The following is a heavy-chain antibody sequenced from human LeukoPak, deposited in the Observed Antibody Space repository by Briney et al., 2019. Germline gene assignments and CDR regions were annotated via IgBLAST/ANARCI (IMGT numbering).Heavy chain of an antibody. CDR3: AKDIGSVPNPHENFYYYGMDV. CDR1: GFTFDDYA. D-gene: IGHD3-10*01. Sequence: PGGSLRLSCAASGFTFDDYAMPWVRQAPGKGLEWVSGISWNSGSIGYADSVKGRFTISRDNAKNSLYLQMNSLRAEDTALYYCAKDIGSVPNPHENFYYYGMDVWGQGTTVTVSS. J-gene: IGHJ6*02. V-gene: IGHV3-9*01. CDR2: ISWNSGSI.